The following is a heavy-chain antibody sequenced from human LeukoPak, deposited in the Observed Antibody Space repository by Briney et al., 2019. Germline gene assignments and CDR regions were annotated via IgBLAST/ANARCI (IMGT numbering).Heavy chain of an antibody. CDR1: GYSTSSASY. D-gene: IGHD3-3*01. J-gene: IGHJ4*02. Sequence: SETLSLTCAVSGYSTSSASYWGWIRQPPGKGLEWTGNIYHSGSPYYNPSLTSRVTISVDTSKNQFSLKLSSVTAADTAVYYCARPISSQGYFGVVIDWGQGTLVTVSS. V-gene: IGHV4-38-2*01. CDR3: ARPISSQGYFGVVID. CDR2: IYHSGSP.